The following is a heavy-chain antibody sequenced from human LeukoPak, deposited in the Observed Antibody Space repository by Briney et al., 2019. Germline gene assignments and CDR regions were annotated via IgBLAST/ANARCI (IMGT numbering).Heavy chain of an antibody. CDR1: GFAFSSYS. CDR3: ARGGIVVVQY. V-gene: IGHV3-21*01. Sequence: GGSLRLSCAVSGFAFSSYSMNWVRQAPGKGLEWVSSISSSSSYIYYADSVKGRFTISRDNAKNSLYLQMNSLRAEDTAVYYCARGGIVVVQYWGQGTLVTVSS. J-gene: IGHJ4*02. CDR2: ISSSSSYI. D-gene: IGHD3-22*01.